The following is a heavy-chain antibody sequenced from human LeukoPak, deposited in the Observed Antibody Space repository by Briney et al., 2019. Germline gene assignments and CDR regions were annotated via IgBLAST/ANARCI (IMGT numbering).Heavy chain of an antibody. CDR2: ISLIGGST. D-gene: IGHD2-2*01. J-gene: IGHJ4*02. Sequence: GGSLRLSCAASGFTFSSYAMSWVRQAPGKGLEWVSAISLIGGSTHYADSVKGRFTISRDNSMNALYLQMNSLSAEDTAVYYCAKDRYCSSTTCSRYFDYWGQGTLVTVSS. CDR3: AKDRYCSSTTCSRYFDY. V-gene: IGHV3-23*01. CDR1: GFTFSSYA.